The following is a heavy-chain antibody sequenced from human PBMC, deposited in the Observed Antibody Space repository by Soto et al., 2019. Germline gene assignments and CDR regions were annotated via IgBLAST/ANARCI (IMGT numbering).Heavy chain of an antibody. CDR1: GFTFSSHA. V-gene: IGHV3-23*01. CDR3: AKDIDSSYFDY. CDR2: ISGSGGST. Sequence: GWSLRLSCASSGFTFSSHAMSWVRQAPGKGLEWVSAISGSGGSTHYADSVKGRFTISRDNSKNTLYVQMNSLRAEDTAVYFCAKDIDSSYFDYWGQGSLVTVSS. D-gene: IGHD6-19*01. J-gene: IGHJ4*02.